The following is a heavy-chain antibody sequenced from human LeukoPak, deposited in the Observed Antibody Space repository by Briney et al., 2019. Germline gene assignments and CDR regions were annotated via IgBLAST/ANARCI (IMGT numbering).Heavy chain of an antibody. V-gene: IGHV3-23*01. CDR3: ASLKNSGWGNAFHF. CDR2: ISASGGSA. D-gene: IGHD6-19*01. Sequence: GGSLRLSCAASGFTFSTYAMNWVRQAPGEGLEWVSSISASGGSAFYGDSVKGRFTISRDSYKNTLYLQMNSLRAEDTAVYYCASLKNSGWGNAFHFWGQGTMVTVSS. J-gene: IGHJ3*01. CDR1: GFTFSTYA.